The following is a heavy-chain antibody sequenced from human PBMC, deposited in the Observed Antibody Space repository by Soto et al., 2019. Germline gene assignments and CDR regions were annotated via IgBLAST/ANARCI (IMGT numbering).Heavy chain of an antibody. CDR1: GVSITISSFL. V-gene: IGHV4-39*01. J-gene: IGHJ4*03. CDR2: MFYSENT. D-gene: IGHD3-9*01. CDR3: ARVPRIFRYFDY. Sequence: SETLSLTCTVSGVSITISSFLWGCIRQPPGKGLEWIATMFYSENTYYNPSLKTRVAVSADTSKNEFYLKLSSVTAADTARYFCARVPRIFRYFDYWGQGTLVTVSS.